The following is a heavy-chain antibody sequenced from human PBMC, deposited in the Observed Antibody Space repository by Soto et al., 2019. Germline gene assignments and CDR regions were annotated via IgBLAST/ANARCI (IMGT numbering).Heavy chain of an antibody. CDR3: AREGRGKKAGYNGLVSLGY. D-gene: IGHD2-2*02. CDR1: GSRFSNYV. V-gene: IGHV1-69*06. Sequence: SVKVSCKVSGSRFSNYVISWVRQAPGHGLEWLGRIIPIFNSTKYAQSFQGRVTITADKSTSTASLELSSLRSDDTAVYYCAREGRGKKAGYNGLVSLGYWGQGTPVTVSS. J-gene: IGHJ4*02. CDR2: IIPIFNST.